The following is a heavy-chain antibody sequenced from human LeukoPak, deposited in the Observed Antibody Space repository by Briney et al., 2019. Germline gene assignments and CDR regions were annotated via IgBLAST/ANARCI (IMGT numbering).Heavy chain of an antibody. J-gene: IGHJ4*02. D-gene: IGHD6-19*01. CDR3: ARALYSSGWYVG. Sequence: SETLSLTCTVSGGSISSYYWSWIRQPPGKGLEWIGCIYYSGSTNYNPSLKSRVTISVDTSKNQFSLKLSSVTAADTAVYYCARALYSSGWYVGWGQGTLVTVSS. CDR2: IYYSGST. CDR1: GGSISSYY. V-gene: IGHV4-59*01.